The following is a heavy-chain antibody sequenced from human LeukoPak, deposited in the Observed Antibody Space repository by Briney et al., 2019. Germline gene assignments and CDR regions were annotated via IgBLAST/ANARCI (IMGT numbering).Heavy chain of an antibody. J-gene: IGHJ4*02. CDR1: GFTFSSYG. CDR3: ARTTRDGYNPYFDY. Sequence: GGSLRLSCAASGFTFSSYGMHWVRQAPGKGLEWVAFIRYDGSNKYYADSVKGRFTISRDNSKNTLYLQMNSLRAEDTAVYYCARTTRDGYNPYFDYWGQGTLVTVSS. D-gene: IGHD5-24*01. V-gene: IGHV3-30*02. CDR2: IRYDGSNK.